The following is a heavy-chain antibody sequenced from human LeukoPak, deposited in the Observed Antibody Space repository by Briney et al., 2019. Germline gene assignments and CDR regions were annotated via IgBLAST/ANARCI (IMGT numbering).Heavy chain of an antibody. CDR3: ARVHAASASFDY. V-gene: IGHV3-53*01. Sequence: GGSLRLSCAASGFTVSSNYMSWVRQAPGKGLDWVSVIYSDGSRYYADSVKGRFTISRDNSKNTVYLQTNGLRAEDTALYYCARVHAASASFDYWGQGTLVTVSS. D-gene: IGHD6-13*01. CDR2: IYSDGSR. J-gene: IGHJ4*02. CDR1: GFTVSSNY.